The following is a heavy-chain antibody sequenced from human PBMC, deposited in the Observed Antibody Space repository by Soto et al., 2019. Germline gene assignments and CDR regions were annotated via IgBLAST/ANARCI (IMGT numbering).Heavy chain of an antibody. CDR2: IIPIFGTA. J-gene: IGHJ2*01. CDR3: DRDRAARQDWSFDL. D-gene: IGHD6-6*01. CDR1: GGTFSSYA. Sequence: QVQLVQSGAEVKKPGSSVKVSCKASGGTFSSYAISWVRQAPGKGLEWMGGIIPIFGTANYAQKFQDRVKITADKSTSTAYTELCSLRSEDTAVYSCDRDRAARQDWSFDLWGPGTLVTDSS. V-gene: IGHV1-69*06.